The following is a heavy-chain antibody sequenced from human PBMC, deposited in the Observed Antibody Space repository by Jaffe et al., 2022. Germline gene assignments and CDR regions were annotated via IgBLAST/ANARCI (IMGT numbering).Heavy chain of an antibody. CDR2: IYHSGST. J-gene: IGHJ4*02. CDR1: GYSISSGYY. D-gene: IGHD2-21*02. V-gene: IGHV4-38-2*01. Sequence: QVQLQESGPGLVKPSETLSLTCAVSGYSISSGYYWGWIRQPPGKGLEWIGSIYHSGSTYYNPSLKSRVTISVDTSKNQFSLKLSSVTAADTAVYYCARGGESCGGDCYQPYYFDYWGQGTLVTVSS. CDR3: ARGGESCGGDCYQPYYFDY.